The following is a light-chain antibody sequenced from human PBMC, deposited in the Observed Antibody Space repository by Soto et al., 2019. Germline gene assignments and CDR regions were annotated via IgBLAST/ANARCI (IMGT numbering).Light chain of an antibody. V-gene: IGLV2-23*01. CDR1: SSDVGNYNF. J-gene: IGLJ2*01. Sequence: QSALTQPASVSGSPGQSITISCTGTSSDVGNYNFVSWYQQYPGKAPKLMIYEGSKRPSGVSNRFSGSKSGNTASLTISGLQAEDEADYYCCSYASSSTPHVVFGGGTKLTVL. CDR3: CSYASSSTPHVV. CDR2: EGS.